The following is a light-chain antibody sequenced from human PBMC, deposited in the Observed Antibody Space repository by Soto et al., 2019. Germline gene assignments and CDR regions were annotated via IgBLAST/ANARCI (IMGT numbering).Light chain of an antibody. CDR1: QSIVYSDGNAY. CDR3: MQGTHWPPVT. J-gene: IGKJ2*01. CDR2: KAF. V-gene: IGKV2-30*01. Sequence: DVVMTQSPLSLPVTLGQPASISCRSSQSIVYSDGNAYLSWFQQRPGQSPRRLIYKAFNRDSGVPDSFSGSGSGTDFTLKISRVEAEDVGVYYCMQGTHWPPVTFGQGTKLEIK.